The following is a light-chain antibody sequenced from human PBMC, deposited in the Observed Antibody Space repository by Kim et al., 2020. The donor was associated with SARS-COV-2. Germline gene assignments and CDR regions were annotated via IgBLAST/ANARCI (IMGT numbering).Light chain of an antibody. V-gene: IGKV1-8*01. CDR3: QQYYSYPYT. CDR1: QGISSY. J-gene: IGKJ2*01. CDR2: AAS. Sequence: AIRITQSPSSLSASTGDRVTITCRASQGISSYLAWYQQKPGKAPKLLIYAASTLQSGVPSRFSCSGSGTDFTLTISCLQSEDFATYYCQQYYSYPYTFGQGTKLEI.